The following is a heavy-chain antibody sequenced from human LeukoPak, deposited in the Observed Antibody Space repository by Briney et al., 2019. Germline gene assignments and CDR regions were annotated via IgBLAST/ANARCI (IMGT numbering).Heavy chain of an antibody. D-gene: IGHD6-19*01. Sequence: GGSLRLSCVASGFTFSTYWMSWVRQAPGKGLEWVANIKQDGSKNYYVESVKGRFTISRDNAKNSLYLQMNSLRAEDMALYYCAKDATSAVAGPWDYWGQGTLVTVSS. CDR3: AKDATSAVAGPWDY. J-gene: IGHJ4*02. V-gene: IGHV3-7*03. CDR1: GFTFSTYW. CDR2: IKQDGSKN.